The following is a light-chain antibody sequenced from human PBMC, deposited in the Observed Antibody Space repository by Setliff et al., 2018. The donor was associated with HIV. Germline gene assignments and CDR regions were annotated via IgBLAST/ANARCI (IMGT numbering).Light chain of an antibody. Sequence: QSALTKPASVSGSPGQSINISCTGTSSDVGGHNYVSWYQQHPGKAPKLIIYEVSYRPSGVSNRFSGSKSGNTASLTISGLQAEDEAEYHCSSCTTSNTVPHVFGTGTKVTVL. J-gene: IGLJ1*01. V-gene: IGLV2-14*01. CDR2: EVS. CDR3: SSCTTSNTVPHV. CDR1: SSDVGGHNY.